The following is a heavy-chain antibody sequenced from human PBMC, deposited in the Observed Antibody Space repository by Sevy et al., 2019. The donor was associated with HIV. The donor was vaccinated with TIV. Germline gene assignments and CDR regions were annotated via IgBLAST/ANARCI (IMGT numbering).Heavy chain of an antibody. D-gene: IGHD3-22*01. CDR2: ISSSGSTI. Sequence: GGSLRLSCAASGFTFSDYYMSWIRQAPGKGLEWVSYISSSGSTIYYADSVKGRFTISRDNAKNSLNLQMNSLRAEDTAVYYCARVLNPEYYYDSSGYHPVDYWGQGTLVTVSS. J-gene: IGHJ4*02. CDR3: ARVLNPEYYYDSSGYHPVDY. CDR1: GFTFSDYY. V-gene: IGHV3-11*01.